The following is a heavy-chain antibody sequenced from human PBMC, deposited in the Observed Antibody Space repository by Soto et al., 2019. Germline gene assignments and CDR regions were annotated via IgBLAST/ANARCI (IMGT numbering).Heavy chain of an antibody. CDR1: GGSFSGYY. V-gene: IGHV4-34*01. D-gene: IGHD6-13*01. CDR2: INHSGST. J-gene: IGHJ6*03. Sequence: PSETLSLTCAVYGGSFSGYYWSWIRQPPGKRLEWVGEINHSGSTNYNPSLKSRVTISVDTSKNQFSLKLSSVTAADTAVYYCARIDSSSWLPYYYYYMDVWGKGTTVTVSS. CDR3: ARIDSSSWLPYYYYYMDV.